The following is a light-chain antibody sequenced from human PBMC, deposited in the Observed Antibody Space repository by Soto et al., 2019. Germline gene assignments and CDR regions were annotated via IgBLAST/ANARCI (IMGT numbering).Light chain of an antibody. CDR1: QGVSSSY. J-gene: IGKJ5*01. CDR3: QQRSNWIT. V-gene: IGKV3D-20*02. CDR2: DTS. Sequence: EVVMTQSPGTLSLSPGERATLSCRASQGVSSSYLAWYQQKPGQAPRLLIYDTSYRAAGIPARFSGSGSATDFTLTISSLEPEDFAVYYCQQRSNWITFGQGTRLEIK.